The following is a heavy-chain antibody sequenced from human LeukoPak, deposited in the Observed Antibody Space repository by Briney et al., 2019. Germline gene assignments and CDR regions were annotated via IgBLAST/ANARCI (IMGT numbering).Heavy chain of an antibody. D-gene: IGHD3-16*02. CDR1: GGSISSSSYY. CDR3: ARNNYDYVWGSYRYIWFDP. V-gene: IGHV4-39*01. Sequence: PSETLSLTCTVSGGSISSSSYYWGRVRQPPGKGLEWIGSIYYSGSTYYNPSLKSRVTISVDTSKNQFSLKLSSVTAADTAVYYCARNNYDYVWGSYRYIWFDPWGQGTLVTVSS. J-gene: IGHJ5*02. CDR2: IYYSGST.